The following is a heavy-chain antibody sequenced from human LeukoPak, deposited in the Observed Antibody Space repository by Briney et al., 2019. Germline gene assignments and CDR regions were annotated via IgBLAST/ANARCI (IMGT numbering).Heavy chain of an antibody. CDR2: ISSNGGST. Sequence: GGSLRLSCSASGFTFSSYAMHWVRQAPGKGLEYVSAISSNGGSTYYADSVKGRFTISRDNSKNTLYLQMSSLRAEDTAVYYCVKEEGYDTLTGYQGDVWGQGTTVTVSS. CDR1: GFTFSSYA. D-gene: IGHD3-9*01. J-gene: IGHJ6*02. V-gene: IGHV3-64D*06. CDR3: VKEEGYDTLTGYQGDV.